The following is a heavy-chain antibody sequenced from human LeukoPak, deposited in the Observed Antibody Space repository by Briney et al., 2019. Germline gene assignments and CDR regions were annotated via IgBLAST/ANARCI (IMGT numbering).Heavy chain of an antibody. V-gene: IGHV1-2*02. J-gene: IGHJ4*02. CDR1: GYTFTGYY. CDR3: ARDPSITMVRGVISYYFDY. CDR2: INPNSGGT. D-gene: IGHD3-10*01. Sequence: GASVNVSCKASGYTFTGYYMHWVRQAPGQGLEWMGWINPNSGGTNYAQKFQGRVTMTRDTSISTAYMELSRLRSDDTAVYYCARDPSITMVRGVISYYFDYWGQGTLVTVSS.